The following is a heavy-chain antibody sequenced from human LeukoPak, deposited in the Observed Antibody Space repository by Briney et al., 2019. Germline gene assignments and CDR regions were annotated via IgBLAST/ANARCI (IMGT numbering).Heavy chain of an antibody. V-gene: IGHV3-73*01. J-gene: IGHJ4*02. Sequence: GGSLRLSCAASGFTFSGSAMHWVRQASGKGLEWVGRIRSKANSYATAYAASVKGRFTISRDNSKNTLYLQMNSLRAEDTAVYYCARGRRYSSSWYGFPDPPLDYWGQGTLVTVSS. D-gene: IGHD6-13*01. CDR2: IRSKANSYAT. CDR1: GFTFSGSA. CDR3: ARGRRYSSSWYGFPDPPLDY.